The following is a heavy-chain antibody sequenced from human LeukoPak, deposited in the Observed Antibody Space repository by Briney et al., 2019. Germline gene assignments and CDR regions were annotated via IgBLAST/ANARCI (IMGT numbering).Heavy chain of an antibody. D-gene: IGHD2-15*01. CDR1: GYTFTSYA. Sequence: ASVKVSCKASGYTFTSYAISWVRQAPGQGLEWMGGVIPIFGTANYAQKFQGRVTITADESTSTAYMELSSLRSEDTAVYYCASGGGYCSGGSCYWTFDYWGQGTLVTVSS. J-gene: IGHJ4*02. CDR2: VIPIFGTA. CDR3: ASGGGYCSGGSCYWTFDY. V-gene: IGHV1-69*13.